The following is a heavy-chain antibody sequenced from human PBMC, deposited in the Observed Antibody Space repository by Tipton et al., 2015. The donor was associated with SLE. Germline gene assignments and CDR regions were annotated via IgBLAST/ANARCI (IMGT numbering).Heavy chain of an antibody. CDR3: ARVADDYGDPYYFDY. Sequence: TLSLTCAVYGGSFSGYYWSWIRQPPGKGLEWIGEINHSGGTNYNPSLKSRLTISVDTSKNQFSLKLTSVTAADTAVYYCARVADDYGDPYYFDYWGQGTLVTVSS. J-gene: IGHJ4*02. CDR1: GGSFSGYY. D-gene: IGHD4-17*01. CDR2: INHSGGT. V-gene: IGHV4-34*01.